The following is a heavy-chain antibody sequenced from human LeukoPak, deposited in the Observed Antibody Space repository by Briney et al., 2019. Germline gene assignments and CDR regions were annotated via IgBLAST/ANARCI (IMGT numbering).Heavy chain of an antibody. CDR1: GYTFTSYG. V-gene: IGHV1-8*02. D-gene: IGHD6-13*01. CDR3: ASFKGPLSGIAAAGTGYYMDV. Sequence: ASVKVSCKASGYTFTSYGICWVRQAPGQGLEWMGWMNPNSGNTGYAQKFQGRVTMTRNTSISTAYMELSSLRSEDTAVYYCASFKGPLSGIAAAGTGYYMDVWGKGTTVTVSS. CDR2: MNPNSGNT. J-gene: IGHJ6*03.